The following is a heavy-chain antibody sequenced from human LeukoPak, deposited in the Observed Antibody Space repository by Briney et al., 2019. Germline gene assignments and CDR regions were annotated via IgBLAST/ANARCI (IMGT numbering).Heavy chain of an antibody. V-gene: IGHV4-61*02. CDR1: GGSISSGSYY. CDR2: IYTSGST. CDR3: ARGGIAGTLQYYYYYYMDV. Sequence: PSQTPSLTCTVSGGSISSGSYYWSWIRQPAGKGLEWIGRIYTSGSTNYNPSLKSRVTMSVDTSKNQFSLKLSSVTAADTAVYYCARGGIAGTLQYYYYYYMDVWGKGTTVTVSS. J-gene: IGHJ6*03. D-gene: IGHD6-13*01.